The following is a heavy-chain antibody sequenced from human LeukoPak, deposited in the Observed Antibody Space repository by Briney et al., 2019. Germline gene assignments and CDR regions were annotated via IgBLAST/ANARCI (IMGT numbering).Heavy chain of an antibody. CDR3: AKAYNSNLYGDAFHI. D-gene: IGHD1-7*01. V-gene: IGHV3-23*01. CDR1: GFTFRFYA. CDR2: ISGDASVS. Sequence: GGSLRLSCAGSGFTFRFYAMTWVRQAPGKGLEWVSGISGDASVSKHADSVKGRFNISRDNSKNTLYLQLNSLRVEDTAIYYCAKAYNSNLYGDAFHIWGQGTMVTVSP. J-gene: IGHJ3*02.